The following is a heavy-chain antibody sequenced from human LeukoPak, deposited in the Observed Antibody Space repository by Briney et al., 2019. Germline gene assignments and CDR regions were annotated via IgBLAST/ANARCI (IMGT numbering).Heavy chain of an antibody. CDR1: GFTFSSYG. CDR2: IRYDGSNK. D-gene: IGHD3-10*01. CDR3: AKDPIGYYGSGSYFY. J-gene: IGHJ4*02. V-gene: IGHV3-30*02. Sequence: PGRSLRLSCAASGFTFSSYGMHWVRQAPGKGLEWVAFIRYDGSNKYYADSVKGRFTISRDNSKNTLYLQMNSLRAEDTAVYYCAKDPIGYYGSGSYFYWGQGTLVTVSS.